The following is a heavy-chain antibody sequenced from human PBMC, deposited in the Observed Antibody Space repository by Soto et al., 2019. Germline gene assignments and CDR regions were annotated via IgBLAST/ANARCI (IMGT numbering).Heavy chain of an antibody. J-gene: IGHJ6*02. CDR1: GGTFSSYA. Sequence: SVKVSCKASGGTFSSYAISWVRQAPGQGLEWMGGIIPIFGTANYAQKFQGRVTITADESTSTAYMELSSLRSEDTAVYYCASDGLQAPDLPPFGAQGPTVTVSS. D-gene: IGHD1-1*01. CDR3: ASDGLQAPDLPPF. V-gene: IGHV1-69*13. CDR2: IIPIFGTA.